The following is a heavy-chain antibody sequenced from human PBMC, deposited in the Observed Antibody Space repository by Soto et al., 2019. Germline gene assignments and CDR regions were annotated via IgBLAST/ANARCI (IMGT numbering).Heavy chain of an antibody. V-gene: IGHV3-49*03. J-gene: IGHJ6*02. CDR2: IRSKAYGGTT. Sequence: PGGSLRLSCTASGFTFGDYAMSWFRQAPGKGLEWVGFIRSKAYGGTTEYAASVKGRFTISRDDSKSIAYLQMNSLKTEDTAVYYCTRDSETNYDYVWGFSGYYYYGMDVWGQGTTVTVSS. CDR1: GFTFGDYA. CDR3: TRDSETNYDYVWGFSGYYYYGMDV. D-gene: IGHD3-16*01.